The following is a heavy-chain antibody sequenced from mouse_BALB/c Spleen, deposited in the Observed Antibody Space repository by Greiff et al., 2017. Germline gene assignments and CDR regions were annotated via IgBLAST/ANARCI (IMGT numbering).Heavy chain of an antibody. V-gene: IGHV1-69*02. CDR1: GYTFTSYW. CDR2: IYPSDSYT. Sequence: VQLQQPGAELVRPGASVKLSCKASGYTFTSYWINWVKQRPGQGLEWIGNIYPSDSYTNYNQKFKDKATLTVDKSSSTAYMQLSSPTSEDSAVYYCTRGDGYYSAMDYWGQGTSVTVSS. CDR3: TRGDGYYSAMDY. D-gene: IGHD2-3*01. J-gene: IGHJ4*01.